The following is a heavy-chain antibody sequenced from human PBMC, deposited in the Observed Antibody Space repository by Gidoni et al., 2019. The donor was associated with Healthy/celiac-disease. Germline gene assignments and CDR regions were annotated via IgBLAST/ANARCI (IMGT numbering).Heavy chain of an antibody. CDR3: ARDIGSSWDGYYFDY. CDR2: MSSRGSTI. CDR1: GFTFSDYY. Sequence: QVQLVESGGGLVKPGGSLRLSCAASGFTFSDYYMSWSRQAPGKGLEWVSYMSSRGSTIYYADALKGRFTISRDNAKNSLYLQMNSLRAEDTAVYYCARDIGSSWDGYYFDYWGQGTLVTVSS. J-gene: IGHJ4*02. V-gene: IGHV3-11*01. D-gene: IGHD6-13*01.